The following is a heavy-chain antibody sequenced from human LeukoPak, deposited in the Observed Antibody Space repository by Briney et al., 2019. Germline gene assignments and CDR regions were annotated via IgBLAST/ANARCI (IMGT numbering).Heavy chain of an antibody. Sequence: HSETLSLTCTVSGGSISSSSYYWGWIRQPPGKGLEWIGSIYYSGSTYYNPSLKSRVTISVDTSKNQFSLKLSSVTAADTAVYYCARKLATVTTYYYYYYMDVWGKGTTVTVSS. CDR3: ARKLATVTTYYYYYYMDV. CDR1: GGSISSSSYY. J-gene: IGHJ6*03. CDR2: IYYSGST. V-gene: IGHV4-39*07. D-gene: IGHD4-17*01.